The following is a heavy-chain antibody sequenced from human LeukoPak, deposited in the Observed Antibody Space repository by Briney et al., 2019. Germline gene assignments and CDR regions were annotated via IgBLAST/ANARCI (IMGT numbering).Heavy chain of an antibody. Sequence: TGGSLRLSCAASGFTVRSNYMSWVRQAPGKGLEWVSVIYSGGSTYHADSVKGRFTISRDDSKNTLYLQMNSLRAEDTAVYYCARDFSSSWGTYFDYWGQGTLVTVSS. CDR3: ARDFSSSWGTYFDY. D-gene: IGHD6-13*01. J-gene: IGHJ4*02. V-gene: IGHV3-66*01. CDR2: IYSGGST. CDR1: GFTVRSNY.